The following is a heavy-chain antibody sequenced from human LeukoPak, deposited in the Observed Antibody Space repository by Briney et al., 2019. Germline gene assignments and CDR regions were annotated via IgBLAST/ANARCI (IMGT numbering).Heavy chain of an antibody. J-gene: IGHJ6*04. CDR3: ARDQGNGLDYYYYGMDV. CDR2: ISYDGSNK. Sequence: GGSLGLSCAASGFTFSSYAMHWVRQAPGKGLEWVAVISYDGSNKYYADSVKGRFTISRDNSKNTLYLQMNSLRAEDTAVYYCARDQGNGLDYYYYGMDVWGKGTTVTVSS. CDR1: GFTFSSYA. V-gene: IGHV3-30*04. D-gene: IGHD4-17*01.